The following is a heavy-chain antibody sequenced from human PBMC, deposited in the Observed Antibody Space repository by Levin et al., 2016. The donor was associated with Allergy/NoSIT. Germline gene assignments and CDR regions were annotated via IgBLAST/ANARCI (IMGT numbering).Heavy chain of an antibody. Sequence: VRQAPGKGLEWVAVILYDGSNKYYADSVKGRFTISRDNSKNTLSLQMYSLRVDDTSVYYCASEYCSGGSCRGYFDHWGQGTLVTVSS. CDR2: ILYDGSNK. J-gene: IGHJ4*02. CDR3: ASEYCSGGSCRGYFDH. V-gene: IGHV3-30*04. D-gene: IGHD2-15*01.